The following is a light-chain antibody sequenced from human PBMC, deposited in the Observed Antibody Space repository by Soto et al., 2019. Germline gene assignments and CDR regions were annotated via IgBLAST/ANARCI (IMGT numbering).Light chain of an antibody. CDR2: GAS. J-gene: IGKJ5*01. CDR3: QQRSNWPHSIT. V-gene: IGKV3-11*01. Sequence: IVLTQSPGTLSLSPGERTTPSCRASQSISRYLAWYQQKPGPGPRLLIYGASSRATGTPDRFSGSGSGTEFTLTISSLQSEDFAVYYCQQRSNWPHSITVGQGKRLEIK. CDR1: QSISRY.